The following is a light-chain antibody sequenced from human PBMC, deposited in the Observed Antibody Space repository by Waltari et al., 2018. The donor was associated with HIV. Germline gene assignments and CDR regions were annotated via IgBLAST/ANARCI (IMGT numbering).Light chain of an antibody. CDR1: QNIDNW. J-gene: IGKJ2*01. V-gene: IGKV1-5*03. CDR3: QQYTIYSYT. Sequence: DIQMTQSPSTLSASVGHRVTITCRASQNIDNWLAWYQQKPGKAPKLLISKASDLESGVPSRISGSGFGTEFTLTISSLQPDDFATYYCQQYTIYSYTFGQGTKLEI. CDR2: KAS.